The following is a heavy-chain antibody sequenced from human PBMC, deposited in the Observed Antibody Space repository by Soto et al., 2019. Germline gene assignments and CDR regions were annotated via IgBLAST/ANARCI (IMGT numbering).Heavy chain of an antibody. V-gene: IGHV3-30*18. J-gene: IGHJ6*02. CDR1: GFTFSSYG. D-gene: IGHD5-12*01. CDR2: ISYDGSNK. CDR3: AKEQSGYDPASYYYYYGMDV. Sequence: GGSLRLSCAASGFTFSSYGMHWVRQAPGKGLEWVAVISYDGSNKYYADSVKGRFTISRDNSKNTLYLQMNSLRAEDTAVYYCAKEQSGYDPASYYYYYGMDVWGQGTTVTVSS.